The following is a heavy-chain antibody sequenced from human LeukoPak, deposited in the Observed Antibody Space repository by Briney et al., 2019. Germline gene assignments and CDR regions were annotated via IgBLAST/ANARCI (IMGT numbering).Heavy chain of an antibody. CDR2: IYHSGSL. CDR1: GGSISSSNW. V-gene: IGHV4-4*02. CDR3: ARNYGSGSTYYYYYGMDV. Sequence: SETLSLTCAVSGGSISSSNWWSWVRQPPGKGLEGIGEIYHSGSLNYNPSLKSRITISIDKSKNQFSLNLSSVTAADTAVYYCARNYGSGSTYYYYYGMDVWGQGTTVTVSS. J-gene: IGHJ6*02. D-gene: IGHD3-10*01.